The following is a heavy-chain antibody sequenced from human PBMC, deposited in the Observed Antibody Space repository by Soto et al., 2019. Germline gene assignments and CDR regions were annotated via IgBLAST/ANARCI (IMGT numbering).Heavy chain of an antibody. D-gene: IGHD6-19*01. Sequence: PGGSLRLSCAASGFTFSSYGMHWVRQAPGKGLEWVAVISYDGSNKYYADSVKGRFTISRDNSKNTLYLQMNSLRAEDTAVYYCAKDREGSGWTLDFDDWGQGTLVTVSS. CDR1: GFTFSSYG. CDR2: ISYDGSNK. CDR3: AKDREGSGWTLDFDD. V-gene: IGHV3-30*18. J-gene: IGHJ4*02.